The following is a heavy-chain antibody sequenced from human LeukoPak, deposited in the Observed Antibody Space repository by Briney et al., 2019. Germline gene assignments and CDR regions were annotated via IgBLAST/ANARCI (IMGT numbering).Heavy chain of an antibody. CDR2: IISILGTT. CDR3: ARIMLVPYYFDY. CDR1: GGTFSSYA. D-gene: IGHD6-13*01. J-gene: IGHJ4*02. Sequence: GASVKVSCKASGGTFSSYAISWVRQAPGQGLEWMGGIISILGTTKYAQKFQGRVTITADESTSTAYMELSSLRSEDTAVYYCARIMLVPYYFDYWGQGTLVTVSS. V-gene: IGHV1-69*13.